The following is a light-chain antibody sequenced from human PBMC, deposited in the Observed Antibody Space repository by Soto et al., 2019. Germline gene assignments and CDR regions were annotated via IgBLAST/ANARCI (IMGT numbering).Light chain of an antibody. CDR2: EVT. CDR3: SSYTIKNTWV. CDR1: SSDVGGYNY. Sequence: QSALTQPPSASGSPGQSATISCTGTSSDVGGYNYVSWYQQHPGKAPKLMIYEVTNRPSGVSDRFSGSKSVNTASLTISGLQPEDEADYYCSSYTIKNTWVFGGGTKLTVL. V-gene: IGLV2-14*01. J-gene: IGLJ3*02.